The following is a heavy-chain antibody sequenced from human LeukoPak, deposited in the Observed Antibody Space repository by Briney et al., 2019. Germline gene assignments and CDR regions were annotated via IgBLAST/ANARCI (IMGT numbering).Heavy chain of an antibody. CDR2: INPNSGDT. CDR3: ARNYDILTGPDY. D-gene: IGHD3-9*01. V-gene: IGHV1-2*02. CDR1: GYTFTGYY. J-gene: IGHJ4*02. Sequence: ASVKVSCKASGYTFTGYYMHWVRQAPGHGLEGMGWINPNSGDTNYAQKFQGRVTMTRDTSISTAYMELSRLRSDDTAVYYCARNYDILTGPDYWGQGTLVTVSS.